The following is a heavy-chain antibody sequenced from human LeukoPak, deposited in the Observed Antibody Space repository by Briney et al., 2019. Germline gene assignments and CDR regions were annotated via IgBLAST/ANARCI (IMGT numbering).Heavy chain of an antibody. CDR3: VTSSRFLITFGYDY. D-gene: IGHD3-16*01. V-gene: IGHV1-18*01. CDR2: ISAYNGNT. CDR1: GYTFTSYG. Sequence: ASVKVSCKSSGYTFTSYGISWVRQAPGQGLEWMGCISAYNGNTNYAQKLQGRVTMTTDASTSPAYMELSGLRSEDTAVYYCVTSSRFLITFGYDYWGEGTLVTVS. J-gene: IGHJ4*02.